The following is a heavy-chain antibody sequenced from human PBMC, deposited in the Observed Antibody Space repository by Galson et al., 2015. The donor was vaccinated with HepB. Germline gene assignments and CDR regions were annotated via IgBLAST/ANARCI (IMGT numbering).Heavy chain of an antibody. CDR3: AKDRGSGWYYFDD. D-gene: IGHD6-19*01. Sequence: SLRLSCAASGFTFSSYGIHWVRQAPGKGLEWVAFMSYDGSNKYYADSVKGRFTIPRDNSKNTLYLQMNSLRTEDTAVYYCAKDRGSGWYYFDDWGQGTLVTVSS. CDR1: GFTFSSYG. CDR2: MSYDGSNK. J-gene: IGHJ4*02. V-gene: IGHV3-30*18.